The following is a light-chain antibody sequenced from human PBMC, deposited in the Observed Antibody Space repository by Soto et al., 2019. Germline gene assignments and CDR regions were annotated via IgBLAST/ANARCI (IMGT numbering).Light chain of an antibody. CDR1: QSVSNNY. Sequence: EIGVAECPAALGRAAGGRATLSGRASQSVSNNYLAWYQQKPGQAPRLLIYGASNRATGIPDRFSGSGSGTDFTLTISRLEREGFAVYYGQEYGRSDTFGQGTKVDIK. J-gene: IGKJ1*01. CDR2: GAS. CDR3: QEYGRSDT. V-gene: IGKV3-20*01.